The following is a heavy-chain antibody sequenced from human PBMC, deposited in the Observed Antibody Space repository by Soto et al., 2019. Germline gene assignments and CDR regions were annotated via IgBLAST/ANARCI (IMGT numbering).Heavy chain of an antibody. CDR2: IYYSGST. D-gene: IGHD6-13*01. V-gene: IGHV4-39*01. Sequence: QLQLQESGPGLVKPSETLSLTCTVSGGSISSSSYYWGWIRQPPGKGLEWIGSIYYSGSTYYNPSLKIRVTISVDTSTNQFSLKLSSVTAADTAVYYCARADSSSWYSYGMDVWGQGTTVTVSS. J-gene: IGHJ6*02. CDR3: ARADSSSWYSYGMDV. CDR1: GGSISSSSYY.